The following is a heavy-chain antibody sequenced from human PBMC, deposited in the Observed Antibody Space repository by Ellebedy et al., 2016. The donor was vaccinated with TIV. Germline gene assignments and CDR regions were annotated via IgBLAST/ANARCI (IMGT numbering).Heavy chain of an antibody. CDR3: TTVRYYYGSGSFF. CDR2: IKSKTDGGTT. J-gene: IGHJ4*02. CDR1: GFTFSNAW. D-gene: IGHD3-10*01. Sequence: PGGSLRLSCAASGFTFSNAWMSWVRQAPGKGLEWVGRIKSKTDGGTTDYAAPLKGRFTISRDDSKNTLYLQMNSLKTEDTAVYYCTTVRYYYGSGSFFWGQGTLVTVSS. V-gene: IGHV3-15*01.